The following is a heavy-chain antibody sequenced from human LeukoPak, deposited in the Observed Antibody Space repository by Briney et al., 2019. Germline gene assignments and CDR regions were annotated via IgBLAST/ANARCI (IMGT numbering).Heavy chain of an antibody. CDR3: ARNYCDSSGAIDY. V-gene: IGHV1-2*02. Sequence: ASVKVSFKASGYTFTGYYMHWVRQAPGQGLEWMGWINPNSGGTNYAQKFQGRVTMTRDTSISTAYIELSRLRSDDTAVYYCARNYCDSSGAIDYWGQGTLVTVSS. CDR2: INPNSGGT. CDR1: GYTFTGYY. D-gene: IGHD3-22*01. J-gene: IGHJ4*02.